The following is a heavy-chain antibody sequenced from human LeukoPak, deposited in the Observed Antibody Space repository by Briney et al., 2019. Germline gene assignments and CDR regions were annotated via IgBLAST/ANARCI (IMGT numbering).Heavy chain of an antibody. CDR3: AKLPREYCSSTSCPNWFDT. CDR2: LSASGGTT. V-gene: IGHV3-23*01. J-gene: IGHJ5*02. D-gene: IGHD2-2*01. CDR1: GFSFSSYA. Sequence: GGSLRLSCAASGFSFSSYAMTWVRRAPGKGLEWVSALSASGGTTYYADSVKGRFTTSRDNSKNTLYLQMNSLRAKDTAVYYCAKLPREYCSSTSCPNWFDTWGQGTLVTVSS.